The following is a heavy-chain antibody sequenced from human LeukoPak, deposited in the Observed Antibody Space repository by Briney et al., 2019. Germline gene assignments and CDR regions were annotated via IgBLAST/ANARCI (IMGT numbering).Heavy chain of an antibody. D-gene: IGHD3-3*01. CDR2: IDHSGST. Sequence: SETLSLTCTVSGGSFSRYCWTWIRQTPGKGLEWIGYIDHSGSTNYSPSLQSRVTISIDTSKNQFSLKLNSVTAADTAVYYCAREYFSANYFFYYMDAWGTGTTVTVSS. J-gene: IGHJ6*03. CDR3: AREYFSANYFFYYMDA. CDR1: GGSFSRYC. V-gene: IGHV4-59*01.